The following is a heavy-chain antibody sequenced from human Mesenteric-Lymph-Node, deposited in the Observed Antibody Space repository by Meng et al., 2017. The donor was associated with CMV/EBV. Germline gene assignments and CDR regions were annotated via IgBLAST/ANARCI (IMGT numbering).Heavy chain of an antibody. V-gene: IGHV1-18*01. CDR3: ARDRWDSSSPRPDY. CDR1: GYTFINYG. D-gene: IGHD6-6*01. CDR2: ISAYNSNT. J-gene: IGHJ4*02. Sequence: ASVKVSCKASGYTFINYGLSWVRQAPEQGLEWMGWISAYNSNTNYAQKIQGRVTMTTDTSTSTGYMELRSLRSDDTAVYYCARDRWDSSSPRPDYWGQGTLVTVSS.